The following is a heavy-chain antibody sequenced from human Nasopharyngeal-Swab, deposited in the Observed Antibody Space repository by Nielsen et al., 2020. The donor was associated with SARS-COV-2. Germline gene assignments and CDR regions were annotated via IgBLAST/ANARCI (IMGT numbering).Heavy chain of an antibody. D-gene: IGHD3-3*01. CDR3: ARTFYDFWSGYRYVMDV. Sequence: ASVKVSCKASGYTFTSYDINWVRQATGQGLEWMGWMNPNSGNTGYAQKFQGRVTMTRNTSISTAYIELSSLRSEDTAVYYCARTFYDFWSGYRYVMDVWGQGTTVTVSS. J-gene: IGHJ6*02. CDR2: MNPNSGNT. V-gene: IGHV1-8*01. CDR1: GYTFTSYD.